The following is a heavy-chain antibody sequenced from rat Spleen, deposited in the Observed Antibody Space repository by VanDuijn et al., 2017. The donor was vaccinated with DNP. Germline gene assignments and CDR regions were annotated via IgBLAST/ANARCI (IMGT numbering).Heavy chain of an antibody. CDR1: GFDFNTYA. CDR2: ISYDGGTT. V-gene: IGHV5-22*01. CDR3: VRWYNSGYYFDY. Sequence: EVQLVESGGGLVQPEGSLKLSCAASGFDFNTYAMAWVRQAPTKGLEWVAYISYDGGTTYYGDSVKGRFTISRGNVKSTLYLQMNSLRSEDMATYYCVRWYNSGYYFDYWGQGVMVTVSS. J-gene: IGHJ2*01. D-gene: IGHD4-3*01.